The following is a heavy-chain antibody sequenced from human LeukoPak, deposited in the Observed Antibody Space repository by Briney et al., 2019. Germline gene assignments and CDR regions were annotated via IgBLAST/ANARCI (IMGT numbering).Heavy chain of an antibody. CDR1: GFTFSNAW. V-gene: IGHV3-15*01. J-gene: IGHJ6*03. D-gene: IGHD4-17*01. CDR2: IKSKTDGGTT. Sequence: PGGSLRLSCAASGFTFSNAWMSWVRQAPGKGLEWVGRIKSKTDGGTTDYAAPVKGRFTISRDDSKNTLYLQMNSLKTEDTAVYYCTTSQGSNGDYSLYYYYMDVWGKGTTVTVSS. CDR3: TTSQGSNGDYSLYYYYMDV.